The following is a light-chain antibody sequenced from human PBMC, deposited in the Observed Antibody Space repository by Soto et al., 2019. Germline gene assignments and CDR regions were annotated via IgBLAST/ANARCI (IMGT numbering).Light chain of an antibody. CDR1: QDISNY. CDR2: DAS. CDR3: QQYDNLPAYT. V-gene: IGKV1-33*01. Sequence: DIPMTQSPSSLSASVGDRVTITCQASQDISNYLNWYQQKPGKAPKLLIYDASKLETAVPSRFSGSVSGTDFTFTISSLQPEDSATYYSQQYDNLPAYTFGRGTKLEIK. J-gene: IGKJ2*01.